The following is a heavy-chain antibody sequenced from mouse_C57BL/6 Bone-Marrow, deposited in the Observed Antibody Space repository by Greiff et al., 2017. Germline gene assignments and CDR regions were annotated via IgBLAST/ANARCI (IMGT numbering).Heavy chain of an antibody. J-gene: IGHJ2*01. CDR3: ARSGPYYGSSFR. V-gene: IGHV1-64*01. CDR1: GYTFTSYW. D-gene: IGHD1-1*01. CDR2: IHPNSGST. Sequence: VQLQQPGAELVKPGASVKLSCKASGYTFTSYWMHWVKQRPGQGLEWIGMIHPNSGSTNYNEKFKSKATLTVDKSSSTAYMQLSSLTSEDSAVYYCARSGPYYGSSFRWGQGTTLTVSS.